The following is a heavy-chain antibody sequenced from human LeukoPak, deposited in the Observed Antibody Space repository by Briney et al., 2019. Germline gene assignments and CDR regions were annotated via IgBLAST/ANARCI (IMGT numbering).Heavy chain of an antibody. Sequence: GASVKVSCKASGYTFTGYYMHWVRQAPGQGLEWMGWINPNSGGTNYAQKFQGRVTMTRDTSTSTAYMELSRLRSDDTAVYYCARGALLGYCSSTSCYENPPYYYYMDVWGKGTTVTVSS. V-gene: IGHV1-2*02. CDR3: ARGALLGYCSSTSCYENPPYYYYMDV. CDR1: GYTFTGYY. CDR2: INPNSGGT. D-gene: IGHD2-2*01. J-gene: IGHJ6*03.